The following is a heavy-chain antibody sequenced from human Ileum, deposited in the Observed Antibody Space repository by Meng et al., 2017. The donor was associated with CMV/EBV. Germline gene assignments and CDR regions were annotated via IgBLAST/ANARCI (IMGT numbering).Heavy chain of an antibody. Sequence: QLQLQESGPGLVKPSGTLSLTCAVSGGSISTANWWTWVRQTPGKGLEWFGEVYRGGNAMYNPSLQSRLTISVDDSTNQVSLRLRSVTAADTAMYYCTSGSAYSPPGQFHQWGQGTLVTVSS. CDR1: GGSISTANW. V-gene: IGHV4-4*02. CDR3: TSGSAYSPPGQFHQ. CDR2: VYRGGNA. J-gene: IGHJ4*02. D-gene: IGHD3-22*01.